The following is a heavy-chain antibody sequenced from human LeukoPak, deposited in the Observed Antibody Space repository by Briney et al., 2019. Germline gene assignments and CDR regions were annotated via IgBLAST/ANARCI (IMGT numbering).Heavy chain of an antibody. V-gene: IGHV5-51*01. D-gene: IGHD3-22*01. Sequence: GESLKISCKGSGYNFTNYWIGWVRQMPGKGLEWMGIIHPGDSDTRYSPSFQGQVTISADKSISTAYLRWSSLRASDTAMYYCARLVGYYDSSGYEVSWFDPWGQGTLVTVSS. CDR1: GYNFTNYW. CDR3: ARLVGYYDSSGYEVSWFDP. CDR2: IHPGDSDT. J-gene: IGHJ5*02.